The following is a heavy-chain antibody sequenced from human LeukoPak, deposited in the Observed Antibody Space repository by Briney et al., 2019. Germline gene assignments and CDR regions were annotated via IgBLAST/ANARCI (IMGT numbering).Heavy chain of an antibody. J-gene: IGHJ5*02. CDR2: INPNSGGT. D-gene: IGHD3-10*01. Sequence: ASVTVSCKASGWTFTGYYMHSVRQAPGQGLEWMGWINPNSGGTNYAQKFQGRVTMTRDTSISTAYMELSRLRSDETGVYFCARHVFEVVTMVRGVMFDPWGQGTLVTVSS. CDR1: GWTFTGYY. CDR3: ARHVFEVVTMVRGVMFDP. V-gene: IGHV1-2*02.